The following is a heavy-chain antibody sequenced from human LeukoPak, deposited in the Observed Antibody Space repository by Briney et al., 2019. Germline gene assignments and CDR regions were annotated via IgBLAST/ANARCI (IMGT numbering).Heavy chain of an antibody. CDR1: GGSFSGYY. CDR2: INHSGST. CDR3: ARGRGYSYGYYYYYMDV. J-gene: IGHJ6*03. D-gene: IGHD5-18*01. V-gene: IGHV4-34*01. Sequence: PSETLSLTCAVYGGSFSGYYWSWIRQPPGKGLEWIGEINHSGSTNYNPSLKSRVTISVDTSKNQFSLKLSSVPAADTAVYYCARGRGYSYGYYYYYMDVWGKGTTVTVSS.